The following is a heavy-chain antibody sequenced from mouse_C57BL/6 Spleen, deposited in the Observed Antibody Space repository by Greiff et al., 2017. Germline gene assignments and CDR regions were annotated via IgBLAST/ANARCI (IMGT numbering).Heavy chain of an antibody. CDR1: GFSLSTSGMG. D-gene: IGHD2-5*01. J-gene: IGHJ1*03. CDR3: ARRRPLCYSNYGWYFDV. CDR2: IYWDDDK. V-gene: IGHV8-12*01. Sequence: QVQLKASGPGILQSSQTLSLTCPFSGFSLSTSGMGVSWIRQPSGKGLEWLAHIYWDDDKRYNPSLKSRLTISKDTSRNQVFLKITSVDTADTATYYCARRRPLCYSNYGWYFDVWGTGTTVTVSS.